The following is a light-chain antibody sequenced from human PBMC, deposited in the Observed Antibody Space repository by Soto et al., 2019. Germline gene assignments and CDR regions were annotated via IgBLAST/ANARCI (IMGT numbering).Light chain of an antibody. CDR1: QSVSSSF. Sequence: EKVLTQSPGTLSLSPGERATLSCTASQSVSSSFVAWYQQKPGQAPRLVIYGAASRATGIPDRFSGSGSGTDFTLTISRLEPEDFVVYYCQQYGSLPITFGQGTRLEIK. V-gene: IGKV3-20*01. CDR2: GAA. CDR3: QQYGSLPIT. J-gene: IGKJ5*01.